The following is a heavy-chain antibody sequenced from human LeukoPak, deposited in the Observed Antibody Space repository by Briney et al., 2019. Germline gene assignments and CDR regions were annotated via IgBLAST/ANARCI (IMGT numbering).Heavy chain of an antibody. CDR3: ARSRVPFDY. J-gene: IGHJ4*02. Sequence: GGSLRLSCAASGFSFSNYEVNWVRQAPGKGLEWVSYISSSGSSIYYADSVKGRFIVSRDNAKNSLYLEMNSLRAEDTAVYYCARSRVPFDYWGQGTLVTVSS. CDR2: ISSSGSSI. V-gene: IGHV3-48*03. CDR1: GFSFSNYE.